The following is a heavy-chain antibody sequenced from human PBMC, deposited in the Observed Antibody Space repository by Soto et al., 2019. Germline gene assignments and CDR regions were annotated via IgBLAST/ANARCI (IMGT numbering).Heavy chain of an antibody. CDR1: GYSFTSYW. V-gene: IGHV5-51*01. J-gene: IGHJ6*02. Sequence: GESLKISCKGSGYSFTSYWIGWVRQMPGKGLECMGIIYPGDSDTRYSPSFQGQVTISADKSVSTAYLQWSSLKASDTAMYYCARPRYPGRGYYGMDVWGQGTTVTVSS. CDR3: ARPRYPGRGYYGMDV. D-gene: IGHD2-15*01. CDR2: IYPGDSDT.